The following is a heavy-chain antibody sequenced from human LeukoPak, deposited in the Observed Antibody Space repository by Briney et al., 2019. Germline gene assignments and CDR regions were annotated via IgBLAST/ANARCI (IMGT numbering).Heavy chain of an antibody. Sequence: GRSLRLSCAASGFTFSSYAMHWVRQAPGKGLEWVAVISYDGSNKYYADSVKGRFTISGDNSKNTLYLQMNSLRAEDTAVYYCAREDDILTGPFDYWGQGTLVTVSS. J-gene: IGHJ4*02. CDR1: GFTFSSYA. CDR3: AREDDILTGPFDY. D-gene: IGHD3-9*01. V-gene: IGHV3-30*04. CDR2: ISYDGSNK.